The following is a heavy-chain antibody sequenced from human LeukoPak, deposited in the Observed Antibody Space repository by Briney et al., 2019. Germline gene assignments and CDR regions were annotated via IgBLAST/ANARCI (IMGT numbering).Heavy chain of an antibody. D-gene: IGHD6-19*01. CDR2: INPSGGST. CDR1: GYTFTSYY. V-gene: IGHV1-46*01. J-gene: IGHJ1*01. CDR3: ARDRAAVAGRGYFQH. Sequence: ASVKASCKASGYTFTSYYMHWVRQAPGQGLEWMGIINPSGGSTSYAQKFQGRVTMTRDTSTSTVYMELSSLRSEDTAVYYCARDRAAVAGRGYFQHWGQGTLVTVSS.